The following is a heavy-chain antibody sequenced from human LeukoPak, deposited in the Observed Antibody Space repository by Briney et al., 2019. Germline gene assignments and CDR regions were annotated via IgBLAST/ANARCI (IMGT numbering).Heavy chain of an antibody. CDR1: GGSFSGYY. CDR3: ARATGGILSL. J-gene: IGHJ4*02. Sequence: KPSETLSLTCAVYGGSFSGYYWSWIRQPPGKGLEWIGEINHSGSTNYNPSLKSRVTISVDTSKNQFSPKLSSVTAADTAVYYCARATGGILSLWGQGTLVTVSS. V-gene: IGHV4-34*01. CDR2: INHSGST. D-gene: IGHD3-9*01.